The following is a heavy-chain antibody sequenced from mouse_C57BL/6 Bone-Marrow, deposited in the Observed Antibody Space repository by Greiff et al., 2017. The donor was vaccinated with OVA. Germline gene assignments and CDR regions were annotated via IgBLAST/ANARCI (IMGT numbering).Heavy chain of an antibody. D-gene: IGHD3-1*01. Sequence: QVQLQQPGAELVQPGASVKLSCKASGYTFTSYWMHWVKQRPGRGLEWIGRIDPNRGGTKYNEKFKSKATLTVDKPSSTAYMQLSSLTSEDSAVDDCASLGLRLPYFDGWGTGTTVTVSS. CDR2: IDPNRGGT. CDR3: ASLGLRLPYFDG. V-gene: IGHV1-72*01. CDR1: GYTFTSYW. J-gene: IGHJ1*03.